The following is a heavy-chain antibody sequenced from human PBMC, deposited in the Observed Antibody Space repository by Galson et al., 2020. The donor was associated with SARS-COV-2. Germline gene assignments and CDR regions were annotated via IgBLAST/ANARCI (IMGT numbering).Heavy chain of an antibody. J-gene: IGHJ3*01. CDR3: ARGILDDTSGYYTHIFDV. CDR1: GITFSNYG. V-gene: IGHV3-30*12. CDR2: ISHDGSNK. D-gene: IGHD3-22*01. Sequence: GESLKISCAASGITFSNYGMHWVRQAPGKGLEWVSLISHDGSNKYYADSVKGRFTISRDNSKNTLFLQMNSLRAEDTAFYYCARGILDDTSGYYTHIFDVWGQGTMVTVSS.